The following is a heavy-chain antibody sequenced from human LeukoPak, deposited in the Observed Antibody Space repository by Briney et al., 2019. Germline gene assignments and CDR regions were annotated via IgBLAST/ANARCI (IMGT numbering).Heavy chain of an antibody. V-gene: IGHV4-31*03. CDR1: GGSISSGGYY. CDR2: IYYSGST. J-gene: IGHJ3*02. CDR3: ARGGYCSGGSCFGAFDI. Sequence: PSETLSLTCTVSGGSISSGGYYWSWIRQHPGKGLEWIGYIYYSGSTYYNPSLKSRVTISVDTSKNQFSLRLSSVTAADTAVYYCARGGYCSGGSCFGAFDIWGQGTMVTVSS. D-gene: IGHD2-15*01.